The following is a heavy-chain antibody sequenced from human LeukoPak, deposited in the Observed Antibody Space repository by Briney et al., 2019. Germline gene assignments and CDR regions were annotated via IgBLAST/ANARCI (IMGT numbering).Heavy chain of an antibody. J-gene: IGHJ6*03. V-gene: IGHV3-48*01. CDR3: ARVGAGEGYYYYYYMDV. Sequence: GGSLRLSCAASGFTFSSYSMNWVRQAPGKGLEWVSYISSSSSTIYYADSVKGRFTISRDKAKNSLYLQMNSLRAEDTAVYYCARVGAGEGYYYYYYMDVWGKGTTVTVSS. D-gene: IGHD6-13*01. CDR2: ISSSSSTI. CDR1: GFTFSSYS.